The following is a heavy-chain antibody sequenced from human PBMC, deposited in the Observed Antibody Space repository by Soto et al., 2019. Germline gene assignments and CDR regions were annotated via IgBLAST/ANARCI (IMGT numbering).Heavy chain of an antibody. CDR3: MAHFGGEVAMPAADVTY. Sequence: QVQLVESGGGVVQPGRSLRLSCAASGFGFSNFGMHWVRQAPGKGLEWVAVISFDGSLQKYGDSGKGRFTISRDNSKNMLFLEMNSLRAEDTAVCAKMAHFGGEVAMPAADVTYWGQGTLVIVSS. CDR1: GFGFSNFG. J-gene: IGHJ4*02. CDR2: ISFDGSLQ. V-gene: IGHV3-30*03. D-gene: IGHD2-2*01.